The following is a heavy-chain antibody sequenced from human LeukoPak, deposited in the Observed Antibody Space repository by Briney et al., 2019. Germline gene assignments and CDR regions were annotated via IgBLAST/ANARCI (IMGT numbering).Heavy chain of an antibody. CDR1: GGSFTSYA. J-gene: IGHJ6*02. V-gene: IGHV1-69*15. CDR3: AGGVVFSAARYYYFLMDA. CDR2: IIPIFGTS. Sequence: SVKVSCKASGGSFTSYAISWVRQAPGQGLEWVGRIIPIFGTSNYAQRFQGRVTITADESTRTAYMELSSLRSEDTAVYYCAGGVVFSAARYYYFLMDAWGQGTTVTVSS. D-gene: IGHD3-22*01.